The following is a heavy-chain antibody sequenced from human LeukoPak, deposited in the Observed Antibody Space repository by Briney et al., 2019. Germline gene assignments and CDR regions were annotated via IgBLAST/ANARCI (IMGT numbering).Heavy chain of an antibody. J-gene: IGHJ4*02. Sequence: ASVKVSCKASGGTFSSYAISWVRQAPGQGLEWMGGIIPIFGTANYAQKFQGRVTITADKSTSTAYMELSSLRSEDTAVYYCARARGYSSSSGETVGYWGQGTLVTVSS. V-gene: IGHV1-69*06. CDR2: IIPIFGTA. D-gene: IGHD6-6*01. CDR3: ARARGYSSSSGETVGY. CDR1: GGTFSSYA.